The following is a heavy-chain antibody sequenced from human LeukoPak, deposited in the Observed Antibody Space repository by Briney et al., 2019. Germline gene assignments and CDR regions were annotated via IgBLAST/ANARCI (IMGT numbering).Heavy chain of an antibody. Sequence: PGASLRLSCAASGFTFSSYAMSWVRQAPGKGLEWVSAISGSGGSTYYADSVKGRFTISRDNAKNLLFLQMNSLRAEDTALYYCARGGTGAFDYWGQGILVTVSS. CDR1: GFTFSSYA. V-gene: IGHV3-23*01. CDR2: ISGSGGST. D-gene: IGHD2-8*02. CDR3: ARGGTGAFDY. J-gene: IGHJ4*02.